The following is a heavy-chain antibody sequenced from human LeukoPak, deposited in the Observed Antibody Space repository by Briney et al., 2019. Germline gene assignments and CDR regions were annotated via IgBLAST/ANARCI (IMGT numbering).Heavy chain of an antibody. Sequence: GGSLRLSCAASGFNIGAYAIYWVRQRPGKSLEWVSLISGDSDNRYSAASVKGRFTVSRDNSKNSLYLQMNSLTTEDSALYYCAIAYESGSFYRAFAYWGQGALVTVSS. D-gene: IGHD3-10*01. J-gene: IGHJ4*02. V-gene: IGHV3-43*02. CDR2: ISGDSDNR. CDR1: GFNIGAYA. CDR3: AIAYESGSFYRAFAY.